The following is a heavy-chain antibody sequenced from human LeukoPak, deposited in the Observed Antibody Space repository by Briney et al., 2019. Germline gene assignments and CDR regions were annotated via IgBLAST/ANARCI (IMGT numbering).Heavy chain of an antibody. CDR3: ARVDGDYAFDY. CDR2: IYYSGST. Sequence: SETLSLTCTVSGGSISSGDDYWSWIRQPPGKGLEWIGYIYYSGSTYYNPSLKSRVSISVDTSKNQFSLKLSSVTAADTAVYYCARVDGDYAFDYWGQGTLVTVSS. J-gene: IGHJ4*02. V-gene: IGHV4-30-4*01. D-gene: IGHD4-17*01. CDR1: GGSISSGDDY.